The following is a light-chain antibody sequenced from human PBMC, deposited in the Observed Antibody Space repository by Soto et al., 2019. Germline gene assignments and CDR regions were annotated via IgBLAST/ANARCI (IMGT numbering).Light chain of an antibody. V-gene: IGKV3-11*01. CDR1: QSVSSY. Sequence: ALTQAPATLSLSHRQGATRSCRASQSVSSYLAWYQQKPGQAPRLLIYDASKRATGIPARFSGSGSGTDFTLTISSLEPEDFAVYYCQQRSNRITFGQGTRLEIK. CDR2: DAS. CDR3: QQRSNRIT. J-gene: IGKJ5*01.